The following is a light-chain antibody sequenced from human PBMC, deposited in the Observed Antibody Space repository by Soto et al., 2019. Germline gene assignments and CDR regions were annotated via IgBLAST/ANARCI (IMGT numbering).Light chain of an antibody. CDR1: QSVSGN. Sequence: EIVMTQSPATLSVSPGERATLSCRASQSVSGNLAWYQQKPGQAPRRLIYGASTRATGIPARFSGSGSGTDFTLTISSLQSEDFAVYYCQQYNNWPPTFGQGTRLEIK. CDR2: GAS. V-gene: IGKV3-15*01. CDR3: QQYNNWPPT. J-gene: IGKJ5*01.